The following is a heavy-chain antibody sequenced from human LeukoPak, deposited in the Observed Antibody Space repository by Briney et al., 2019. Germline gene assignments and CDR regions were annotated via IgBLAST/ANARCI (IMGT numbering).Heavy chain of an antibody. CDR2: IYYSGST. Sequence: SETLSLTCTVSGGSISSYYWSWIRQPPGKGLEWIGYIYYSGSTNYNPSLKSRVTISVDTSKNQFSLKLSSVTAADTAVYYCARGLNNRKSGRRFDVFEIWGQGTMVTASS. CDR3: ARGLNNRKSGRRFDVFEI. D-gene: IGHD1-14*01. J-gene: IGHJ3*02. CDR1: GGSISSYY. V-gene: IGHV4-59*01.